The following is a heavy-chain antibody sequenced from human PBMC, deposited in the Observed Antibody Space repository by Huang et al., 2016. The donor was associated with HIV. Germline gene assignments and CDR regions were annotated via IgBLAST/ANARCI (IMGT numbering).Heavy chain of an antibody. V-gene: IGHV4-39*01. J-gene: IGHJ4*02. Sequence: QLQLQESGPGQVKPSETLSLTCTVSGDFISSTTYYWGWIRQSPGKGLEWVGSVYQSGRTNYNPSLKSRVTLSVDTSRNQFSLRLNSVTAADTAVYYCASQHIGAAATWFWGRGTQVAVSS. CDR1: GDFISSTTYY. D-gene: IGHD6-13*01. CDR2: VYQSGRT. CDR3: ASQHIGAAATWF.